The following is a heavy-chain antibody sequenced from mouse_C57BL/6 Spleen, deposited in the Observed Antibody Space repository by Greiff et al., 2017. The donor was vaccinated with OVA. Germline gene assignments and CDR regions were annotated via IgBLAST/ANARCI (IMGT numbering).Heavy chain of an antibody. J-gene: IGHJ3*01. Sequence: VKLMESGPGLVAPSQSLSITCTVSGFSLTSYGVDWVRQSPGKGLEWLGVIWGVGSTNYNSALKSRLSISKDNSKSRVFLKMNSLQTDDTAMYYCASAGYGSSYRWFAYWGQGTLVTVSA. CDR3: ASAGYGSSYRWFAY. V-gene: IGHV2-6*01. CDR1: GFSLTSYG. D-gene: IGHD1-1*01. CDR2: IWGVGST.